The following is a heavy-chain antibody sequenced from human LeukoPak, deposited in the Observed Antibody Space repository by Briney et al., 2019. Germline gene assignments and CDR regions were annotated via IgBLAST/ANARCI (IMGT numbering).Heavy chain of an antibody. J-gene: IGHJ4*02. V-gene: IGHV3-23*01. D-gene: IGHD3-10*01. CDR2: ISGSGGST. Sequence: GGSLRLSCAASGFTFSSYAMSWVRQAPGKGLEWVSAISGSGGSTYYADSVKGRFTISRDNSKNTLYLQMNSLRAEDTAVYYCAKDGAPPGSSHRWYFDYWGQGTLVTVSS. CDR1: GFTFSSYA. CDR3: AKDGAPPGSSHRWYFDY.